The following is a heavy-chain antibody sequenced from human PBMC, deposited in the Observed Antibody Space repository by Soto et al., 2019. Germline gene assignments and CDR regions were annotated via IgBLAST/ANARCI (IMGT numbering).Heavy chain of an antibody. CDR1: GFTFSSYV. J-gene: IGHJ4*02. D-gene: IGHD1-1*01. CDR2: ISYDGSNK. Sequence: GGSLRLSCAASGFTFSSYVMHWVRQAPGKGLEWVALISYDGSNKQYGDSVKGRFTISRDNSKNTLYLQVNSLRAENTAVYYCARETPGWNPFDFWGQGTQVTVSS. V-gene: IGHV3-30*03. CDR3: ARETPGWNPFDF.